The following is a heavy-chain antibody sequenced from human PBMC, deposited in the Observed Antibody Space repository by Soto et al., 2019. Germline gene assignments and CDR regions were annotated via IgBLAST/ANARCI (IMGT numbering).Heavy chain of an antibody. CDR2: ISDDGSNK. Sequence: QVQLVESGGGVVQPGRSLRLSCAASGFTFSSYGMHWVRQAQGKGLEWVAVISDDGSNKYYADSVKGRFTISRDNSKNTLYLQMNSLRAEDTAVYYCAKDRPYSGYDLTYYCDYWGQGTLVTVSS. V-gene: IGHV3-30*18. CDR3: AKDRPYSGYDLTYYCDY. CDR1: GFTFSSYG. D-gene: IGHD5-12*01. J-gene: IGHJ4*02.